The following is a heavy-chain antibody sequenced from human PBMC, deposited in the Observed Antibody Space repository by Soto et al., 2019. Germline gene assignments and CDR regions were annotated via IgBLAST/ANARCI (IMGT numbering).Heavy chain of an antibody. CDR3: ARALYSSTWSYYYYGMDV. CDR1: GGTFSNYA. D-gene: IGHD6-13*01. J-gene: IGHJ6*02. V-gene: IGHV1-69*01. Sequence: QVQLVQSGAEVKKPGSSVTVSCKASGGTFSNYAINWVRQAPGQGLEWLGGFIPVFDSTRYAQKFLGRVTITADESTSTPYMELSSLRSEDTAVYYCARALYSSTWSYYYYGMDVWGQGTTVTVSS. CDR2: FIPVFDST.